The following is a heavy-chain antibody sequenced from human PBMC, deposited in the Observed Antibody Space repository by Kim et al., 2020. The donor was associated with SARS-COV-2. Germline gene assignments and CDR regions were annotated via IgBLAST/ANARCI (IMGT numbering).Heavy chain of an antibody. CDR1: GGSVSSGSYY. Sequence: SETLSLTCTVSGGSVSSGSYYWSWIRQPPGKGLEWIGYIYYSGSTNYNPSLKSRVTISVDTSKNQFSLKLSSVTAADTAVYYCARDRVLGDTAMVSSYY. CDR2: IYYSGST. CDR3: ARDRVLGDTAMVSSYY. V-gene: IGHV4-61*01. J-gene: IGHJ6*01. D-gene: IGHD5-18*01.